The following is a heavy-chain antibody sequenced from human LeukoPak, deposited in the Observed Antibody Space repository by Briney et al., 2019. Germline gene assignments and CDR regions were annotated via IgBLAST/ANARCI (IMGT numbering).Heavy chain of an antibody. CDR1: GYTFTSYA. Sequence: ASVKVSCKASGYTFTSYAMNWVRQAPGQGLEWMGRINPNSGGTNYAQKFQGRVTMTRDTSISTAYMELSRLRSDDTAVYYCARGLTIFGVVRPDAFAIWGQGTMVTVSS. CDR2: INPNSGGT. D-gene: IGHD3-3*01. J-gene: IGHJ3*02. CDR3: ARGLTIFGVVRPDAFAI. V-gene: IGHV1-2*06.